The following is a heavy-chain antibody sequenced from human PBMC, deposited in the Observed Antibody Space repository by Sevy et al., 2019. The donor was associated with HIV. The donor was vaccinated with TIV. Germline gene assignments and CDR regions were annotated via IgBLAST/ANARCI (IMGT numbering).Heavy chain of an antibody. Sequence: SETLSLTCAVSGYSISSGYYWGWIRQPPGKGLEWIGSIYHSGSTYYNPSLKSRVTVSVDTSKNQFSLKLSSVTAADTAVYYCARCPGPGDSFYYWGQGTLVTVSS. D-gene: IGHD7-27*01. CDR2: IYHSGST. J-gene: IGHJ4*02. V-gene: IGHV4-38-2*01. CDR3: ARCPGPGDSFYY. CDR1: GYSISSGYY.